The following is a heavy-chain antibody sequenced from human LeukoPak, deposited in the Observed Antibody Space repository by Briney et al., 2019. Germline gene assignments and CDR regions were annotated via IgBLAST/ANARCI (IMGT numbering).Heavy chain of an antibody. CDR3: AREKMVTMIVVVFDY. V-gene: IGHV4-4*07. CDR1: GGSISSYF. Sequence: SETLSLTCTVSGGSISSYFWSWIRQPAGKGLEWIGRIYTSGSTNYNPSLKSRVTMSVDTSKNQFSLKLSSVTAADTAVYYCAREKMVTMIVVVFDYWGQGTLVTVSS. D-gene: IGHD3-22*01. CDR2: IYTSGST. J-gene: IGHJ4*02.